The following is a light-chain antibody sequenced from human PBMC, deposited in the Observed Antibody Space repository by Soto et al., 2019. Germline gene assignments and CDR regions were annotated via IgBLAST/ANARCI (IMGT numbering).Light chain of an antibody. V-gene: IGKV1-5*03. J-gene: IGKJ1*01. CDR3: QQYNSYRNLT. Sequence: DIQMTQSPSTLSASVGDRVTITCRASQSISSWLAWYQQKPGKAPKLLIYKASSLESGVPSRFSGSGSGTEFTLTSSSLQPDDFATYYCQQYNSYRNLTFGQGTKVEIK. CDR2: KAS. CDR1: QSISSW.